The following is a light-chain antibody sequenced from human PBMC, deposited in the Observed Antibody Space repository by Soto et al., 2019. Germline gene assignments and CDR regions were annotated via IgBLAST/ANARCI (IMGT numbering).Light chain of an antibody. CDR3: QHRNNWQWT. V-gene: IGKV3-11*01. J-gene: IGKJ1*01. CDR1: QSVSTY. Sequence: EVVLTQSPATLPLSPGERATLSCSASQSVSTYLAWYQQQPGQAPRLLIYDASNRATGIPPRFSGSGSGTDFTLTISSLEPEDFAVYYCQHRNNWQWTFGQGTKVDIK. CDR2: DAS.